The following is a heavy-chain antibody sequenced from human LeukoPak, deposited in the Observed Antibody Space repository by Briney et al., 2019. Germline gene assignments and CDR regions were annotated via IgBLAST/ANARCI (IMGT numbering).Heavy chain of an antibody. D-gene: IGHD6-6*01. CDR3: ARVQTYSSSSRYYYGMDV. Sequence: SVKVSCKASGYTFTGYYMHWVRQAPGQGLEWMGRIIPILDIANYAQKFQGRVTITADKSTSTAYMELSSLRSEDTAVYYCARVQTYSSSSRYYYGMDVWGQGTTVTVSS. CDR2: IIPILDIA. J-gene: IGHJ6*02. V-gene: IGHV1-69*04. CDR1: GYTFTGYY.